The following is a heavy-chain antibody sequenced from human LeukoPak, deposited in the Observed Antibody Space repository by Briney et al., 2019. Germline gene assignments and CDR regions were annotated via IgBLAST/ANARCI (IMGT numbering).Heavy chain of an antibody. D-gene: IGHD6-19*01. CDR1: GYTFTGYY. V-gene: IGHV1-2*02. CDR3: ARVHLQWLVQGWFDP. J-gene: IGHJ5*02. Sequence: GASVKVSCKASGYTFTGYYMHWVRQAPGQGLEWMGWINPNSGGTNYAQKFQGRVTMTRDTSISTAYMELSRLRSDDTAVYYCARVHLQWLVQGWFDPWGQETLVTVSS. CDR2: INPNSGGT.